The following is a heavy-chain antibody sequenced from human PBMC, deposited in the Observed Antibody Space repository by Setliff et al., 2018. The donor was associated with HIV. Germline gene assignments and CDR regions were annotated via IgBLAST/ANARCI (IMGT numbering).Heavy chain of an antibody. Sequence: ASVKVSCKASGYSFINYGISWVRQAPGQGPEWMGWISPYTGNTDYAPRLLGRVTMTTDTFTSTAYMELRSLSSDDTAVYYCARARLQGIVTAVGPRDNCLDPWGQGTRVTVSS. CDR2: ISPYTGNT. D-gene: IGHD1-26*01. CDR1: GYSFINYG. CDR3: ARARLQGIVTAVGPRDNCLDP. J-gene: IGHJ5*02. V-gene: IGHV1-18*01.